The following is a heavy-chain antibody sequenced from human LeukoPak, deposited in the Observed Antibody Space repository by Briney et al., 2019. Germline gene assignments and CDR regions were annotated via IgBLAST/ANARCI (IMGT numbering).Heavy chain of an antibody. V-gene: IGHV3-23*01. CDR2: ITDSGGAT. CDR1: GFTFSGYA. CDR3: AKGAIFGVIIPFDP. J-gene: IGHJ5*02. D-gene: IGHD3-3*01. Sequence: GGSLRLSCAASGFTFSGYAMIWVRQAPGKGLEWVSSITDSGGATYYADSVKGRFSISRDNSKNTVYLQMNSPRAEDTAVYYCAKGAIFGVIIPFDPWGQGTLVTVSS.